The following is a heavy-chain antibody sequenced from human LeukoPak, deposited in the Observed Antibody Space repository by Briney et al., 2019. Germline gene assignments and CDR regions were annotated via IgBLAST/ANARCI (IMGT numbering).Heavy chain of an antibody. D-gene: IGHD3-16*01. CDR2: INPKNGGS. CDR1: GYTFTGYY. Sequence: ASVKVSCKASGYTFTGYYMHWVRQAPGQGLEWVGWINPKNGGSNYAQKFQGRVTMTRDRSVSTAYMELSRLTSDDTAVYYCARASFWESPINWFAPWGQGTLVTVSS. J-gene: IGHJ5*02. V-gene: IGHV1-2*02. CDR3: ARASFWESPINWFAP.